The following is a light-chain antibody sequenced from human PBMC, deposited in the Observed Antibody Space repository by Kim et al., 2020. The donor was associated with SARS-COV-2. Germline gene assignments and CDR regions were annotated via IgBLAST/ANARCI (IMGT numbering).Light chain of an antibody. CDR3: QTWDTDIIV. J-gene: IGLJ3*02. Sequence: QPVLTQSPSASASLGASVKLTCTLSSGHSTYAIAWHQQQPEKGPRYLMKVNGDGSYSKGDGIPDRFSGSSSGAERYLTISSLQSEDEADYYCQTWDTDIIVFGGGTKLTVL. CDR2: VNGDGSY. V-gene: IGLV4-69*01. CDR1: SGHSTYA.